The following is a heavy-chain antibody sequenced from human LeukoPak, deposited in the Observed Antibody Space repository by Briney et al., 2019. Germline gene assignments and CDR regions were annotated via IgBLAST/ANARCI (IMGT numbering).Heavy chain of an antibody. J-gene: IGHJ5*02. V-gene: IGHV4-39*01. CDR2: IYYSGST. D-gene: IGHD3-9*01. CDR1: GGSIISSRYY. Sequence: SETLSLTCSVSGGSIISSRYYWGWVRQPPGKGLEYIGSIYYSGSTYYNPSLKSRVTISVDTSKNQFSLKLSSVIAADTALYYCASGNYDILTGYSNWLDPRGQGTLVTVSS. CDR3: ASGNYDILTGYSNWLDP.